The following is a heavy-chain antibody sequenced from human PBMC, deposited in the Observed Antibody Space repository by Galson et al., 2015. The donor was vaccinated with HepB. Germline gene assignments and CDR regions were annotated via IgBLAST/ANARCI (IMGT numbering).Heavy chain of an antibody. CDR1: GYTFTRYY. V-gene: IGHV1-46*01. J-gene: IGHJ4*02. D-gene: IGHD6-19*01. Sequence: SVKVSCKASGYTFTRYYMHWVRQAPGQGLEWMGIINPSGGSTSYAQKFQGRVTMTRDTSTSTVYMELSSLRSEDTAVYYCAREAVAGPFDYWGQGTLVTVSS. CDR3: AREAVAGPFDY. CDR2: INPSGGST.